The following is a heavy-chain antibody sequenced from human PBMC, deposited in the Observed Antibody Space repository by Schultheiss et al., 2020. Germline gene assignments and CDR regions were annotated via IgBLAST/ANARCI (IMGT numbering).Heavy chain of an antibody. Sequence: ASVKVSCKASGYTFTGYYMHWVRQAPGQGLEWMGWINPNSGGTNYAQKFQGRVTMTRDTSTSTVYMELSSLRSEDTAVYYCALTDCSGGSCYSGEHAFDIWGQGTMVTVSS. CDR1: GYTFTGYY. V-gene: IGHV1-2*02. J-gene: IGHJ3*02. D-gene: IGHD2-15*01. CDR2: INPNSGGT. CDR3: ALTDCSGGSCYSGEHAFDI.